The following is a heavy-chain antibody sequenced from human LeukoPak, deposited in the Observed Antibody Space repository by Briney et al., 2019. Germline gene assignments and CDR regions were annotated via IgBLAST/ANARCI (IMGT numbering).Heavy chain of an antibody. D-gene: IGHD4-11*01. CDR3: ARVLPHRNYLIDFEI. V-gene: IGHV4-34*01. Sequence: SETLSLTCAVHGGLYIGYYWSWIRQPPGKGLEWIREINHSGSTNYNPSLKSRVTISVDTSKNQFSLKLSSVTAADTAVYYCARVLPHRNYLIDFEICSQGTMVTVSS. CDR2: INHSGST. CDR1: GGLYIGYY. J-gene: IGHJ3*02.